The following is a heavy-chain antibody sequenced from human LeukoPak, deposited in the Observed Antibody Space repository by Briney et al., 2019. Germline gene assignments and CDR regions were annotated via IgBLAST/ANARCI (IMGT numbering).Heavy chain of an antibody. CDR2: IYSGGST. CDR1: GFTDSSNY. J-gene: IGHJ6*02. CDR3: GRIAINANNGMDV. V-gene: IGHV3-53*01. Sequence: PGGSLRLSCAASGFTDSSNYMSWVRQAPGKGLEWVSVIYSGGSTYYADSVKGRFTISRDNSKNTLYLQMNSLRAEDTAVYYCGRIAINANNGMDVWGQGTTVTVSS. D-gene: IGHD1/OR15-1a*01.